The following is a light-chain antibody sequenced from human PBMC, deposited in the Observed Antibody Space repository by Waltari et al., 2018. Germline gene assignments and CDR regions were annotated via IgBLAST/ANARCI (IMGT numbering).Light chain of an antibody. J-gene: IGLJ3*02. CDR2: SDN. V-gene: IGLV1-44*01. CDR1: SSNIGSNT. Sequence: QSVVTQPPSASGTPGQWVTISCSVSSSNIGSNTVNWYQQLPGTAPKLLVYSDNQRPSGVPDRFSGSKSGTSASLAISGLQSEDEAGYYCAAWDDSLNAVVFGGGTKLTVL. CDR3: AAWDDSLNAVV.